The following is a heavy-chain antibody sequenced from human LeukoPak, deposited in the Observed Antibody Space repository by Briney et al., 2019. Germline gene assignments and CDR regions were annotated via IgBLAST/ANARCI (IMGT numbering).Heavy chain of an antibody. V-gene: IGHV3-48*03. CDR2: ISSSGSTI. D-gene: IGHD6-13*01. Sequence: GGSLRLSCAASGFTFSSYEMHWVRQAPGKGLEWVSYISSSGSTIYYADSGKGRLTISRDNAKNSLYLQMNSLRGEDTAVYYCARLAATASIGYYYYYMDVWGKGTTVSVSS. CDR1: GFTFSSYE. CDR3: ARLAATASIGYYYYYMDV. J-gene: IGHJ6*03.